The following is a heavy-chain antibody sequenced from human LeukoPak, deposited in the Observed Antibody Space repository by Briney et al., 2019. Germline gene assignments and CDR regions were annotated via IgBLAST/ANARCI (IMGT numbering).Heavy chain of an antibody. CDR3: ARDLRGYSYYYGMDV. J-gene: IGHJ6*02. Sequence: ASVKVSCKASGYTFTSYYMHWVRQASGQGLEWMGIINPSGGSTSYAQKFQGRVTMTRDTSTSTVYMELSSLRSEDTAVYYCARDLRGYSYYYGMDVWGQGTTVTVSS. V-gene: IGHV1-46*01. CDR2: INPSGGST. D-gene: IGHD5-12*01. CDR1: GYTFTSYY.